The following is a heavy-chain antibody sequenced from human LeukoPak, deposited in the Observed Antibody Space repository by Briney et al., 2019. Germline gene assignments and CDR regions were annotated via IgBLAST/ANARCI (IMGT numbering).Heavy chain of an antibody. CDR1: GGSISSGGYY. D-gene: IGHD6-13*01. CDR3: ARAGSIAAAGPNYYYYYYMDV. Sequence: SQTLSLTCTVSGGSISSGGYYWSWIRQPPGKGLEWIGYIYYSGSTNYSPSLKSRVTISVDTSKNQFSLKLSSVTAADTAVYYCARAGSIAAAGPNYYYYYYMDVWGKGTTVTISS. V-gene: IGHV4-61*08. J-gene: IGHJ6*03. CDR2: IYYSGST.